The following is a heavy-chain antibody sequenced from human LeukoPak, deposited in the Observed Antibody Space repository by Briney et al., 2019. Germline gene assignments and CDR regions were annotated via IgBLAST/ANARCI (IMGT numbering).Heavy chain of an antibody. CDR2: ISYDGSNK. D-gene: IGHD1-26*01. CDR1: GFTFSNYA. CDR3: AKDPHSGSYHSMSYNWFDP. V-gene: IGHV3-30*04. Sequence: PGRSLRLSCAASGFTFSNYAMHWVRQAPGKGLEWVASISYDGSNKYYADSVKGRFTISRDNSKNTLYLQMNSLRAEDTAVYYCAKDPHSGSYHSMSYNWFDPWGQGTLVTVSS. J-gene: IGHJ5*02.